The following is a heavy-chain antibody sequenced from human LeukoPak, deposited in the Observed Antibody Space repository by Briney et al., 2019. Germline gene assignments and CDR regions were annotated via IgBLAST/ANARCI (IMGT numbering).Heavy chain of an antibody. J-gene: IGHJ6*02. CDR2: ISAYNGNT. CDR1: GGTFSSYA. D-gene: IGHD6-13*01. CDR3: ARGLYSSSWYYYYYYGMDV. V-gene: IGHV1-18*01. Sequence: ASVKVSCKASGGTFSSYAISWVRQAPGQGLEWMGWISAYNGNTNYAQKLQGRVTMTTDTSTSTAYMELRSLRSDDTAVYYCARGLYSSSWYYYYYYGMDVWGQGTTVTVSS.